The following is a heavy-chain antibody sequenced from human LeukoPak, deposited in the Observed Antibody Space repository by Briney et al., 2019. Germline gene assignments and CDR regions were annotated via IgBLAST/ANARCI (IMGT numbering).Heavy chain of an antibody. CDR2: ISSSGSTI. CDR3: ARDSTPYSSGWSSQHYYGMDV. Sequence: PGGSLRLSCAASGFTFSDYYMSWIRQAPGKGLEWVSYISSSGSTIYYADSVKGRFTISRDNAKNSLYLQMNSLRAEDTAVYYCARDSTPYSSGWSSQHYYGMDVWGQGTTVTVSS. J-gene: IGHJ6*02. CDR1: GFTFSDYY. D-gene: IGHD6-19*01. V-gene: IGHV3-11*01.